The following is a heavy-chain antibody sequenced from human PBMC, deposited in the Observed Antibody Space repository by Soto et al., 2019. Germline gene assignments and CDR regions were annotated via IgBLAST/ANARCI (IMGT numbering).Heavy chain of an antibody. Sequence: PGRSLRLSCVVSGFIVSRSHMMWVRQAPGKGLEGVSVIYNHGQINYVDPVKGRFTIARDNSKNTIYLQMNSLKVEDTAVYYCVRVTGAERHWGQGALVTASS. CDR1: GFIVSRSH. J-gene: IGHJ4*02. CDR3: VRVTGAERH. CDR2: IYNHGQI. V-gene: IGHV3-53*01. D-gene: IGHD7-27*01.